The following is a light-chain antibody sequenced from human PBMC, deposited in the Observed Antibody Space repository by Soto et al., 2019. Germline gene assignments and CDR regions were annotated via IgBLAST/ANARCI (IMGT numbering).Light chain of an antibody. V-gene: IGKV1-39*01. J-gene: IGKJ1*01. CDR2: AAS. Sequence: DIQMTQSPSSLSASVGDRVSVTCRASQSISTFLNWYQQRPGEAPKLLIYAASSLQSGVPSRFSGSGSGADFTPTIGSLQPEDFATYYCQQSYTTPRTFGQGTKVEVK. CDR1: QSISTF. CDR3: QQSYTTPRT.